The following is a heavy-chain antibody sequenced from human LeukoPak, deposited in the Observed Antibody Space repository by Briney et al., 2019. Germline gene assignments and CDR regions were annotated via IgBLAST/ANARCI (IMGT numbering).Heavy chain of an antibody. Sequence: PGGSLRLSCAASGFTFSSYVMSWVRQAPGKGLEWVSAISGSGATTYYADSVKGRSTISRDNSKNTLYLHMNSLRAEDTAVYYCAKRVSGTTFYWGQGTLVTVSS. CDR3: AKRVSGTTFY. V-gene: IGHV3-23*01. D-gene: IGHD1-1*01. J-gene: IGHJ4*02. CDR2: ISGSGATT. CDR1: GFTFSSYV.